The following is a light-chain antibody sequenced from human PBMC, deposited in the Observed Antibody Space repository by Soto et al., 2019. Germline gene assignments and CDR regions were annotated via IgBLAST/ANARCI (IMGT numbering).Light chain of an antibody. CDR1: SSNIGAGYD. CDR3: QSYDSSLSGSGV. CDR2: GNS. V-gene: IGLV1-40*01. Sequence: QSVLTQPPSVSGAPGQRVTISCTGSSSNIGAGYDVHWYQQLPGTAPKLLISGNSNRPSGVPDRFSGSKSGTSASLANTGLQAEDEADYYCQSYDSSLSGSGVFGGGTKLTVL. J-gene: IGLJ2*01.